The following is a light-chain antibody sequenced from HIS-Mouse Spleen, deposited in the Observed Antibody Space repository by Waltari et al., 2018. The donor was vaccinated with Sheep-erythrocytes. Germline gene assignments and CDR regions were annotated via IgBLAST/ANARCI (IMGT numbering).Light chain of an antibody. CDR1: KLGDKH. J-gene: IGLJ2*01. V-gene: IGLV3-1*01. CDR2: QDS. Sequence: SYELTQPPSVSVSPGQTASITCSGDKLGDKHACWYQQKPGQSPVLVIYQDSKRPSGISGRVSGSNSGNTATLNISGTQAMDEADYYCQAWDSSTAVFGGGTKLTVL. CDR3: QAWDSSTAV.